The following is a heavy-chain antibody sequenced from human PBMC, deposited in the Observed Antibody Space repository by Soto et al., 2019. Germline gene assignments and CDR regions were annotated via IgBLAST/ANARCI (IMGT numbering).Heavy chain of an antibody. Sequence: ASVKVSCKASGYTFTSYGISWVRQAPGQGLEWMGWISAYNGNTNYAQKLQGRVTMTTDTSTSTAYMELRSLRSDDTAVYYCARDTYYDSSCYWRDAFDIWGQGTMVT. J-gene: IGHJ3*02. CDR2: ISAYNGNT. D-gene: IGHD3-22*01. CDR1: GYTFTSYG. V-gene: IGHV1-18*01. CDR3: ARDTYYDSSCYWRDAFDI.